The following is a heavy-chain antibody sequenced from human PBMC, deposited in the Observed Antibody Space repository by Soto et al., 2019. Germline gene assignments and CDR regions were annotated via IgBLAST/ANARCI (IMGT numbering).Heavy chain of an antibody. CDR2: IYTAGSA. V-gene: IGHV3-66*01. CDR1: GFTVSSYH. CDR3: ARVHSRSYHYFDY. Sequence: EVQLVESGGGLVQPGGSLRLSCAASGFTVSSYHMSWVRQAPGKGLEWVSIIYTAGSADFADSVKGRFTISRDNSKNTLYRQRSSLRAEDTAVYYCARVHSRSYHYFDYWGQGTLVTVSS. J-gene: IGHJ4*02. D-gene: IGHD6-13*01.